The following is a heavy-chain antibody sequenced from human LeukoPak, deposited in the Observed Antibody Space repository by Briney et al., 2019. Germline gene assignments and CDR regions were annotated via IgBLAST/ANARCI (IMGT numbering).Heavy chain of an antibody. CDR2: INGDGSST. Sequence: GGSLRLSCAASGFTFSSYWMHWVRQAPGKGLVWVSRINGDGSSTAYADSVKGRFTISRDNSKNTLYLQMNSLRAEGTAVYYCAKDSGIAVAGTLRAFDIWGQGTMVTVSS. V-gene: IGHV3-74*01. J-gene: IGHJ3*02. D-gene: IGHD6-19*01. CDR1: GFTFSSYW. CDR3: AKDSGIAVAGTLRAFDI.